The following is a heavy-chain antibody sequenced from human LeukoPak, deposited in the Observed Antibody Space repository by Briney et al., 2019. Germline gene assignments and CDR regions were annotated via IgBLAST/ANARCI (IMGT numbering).Heavy chain of an antibody. CDR3: ARGEGVFSTWFDP. CDR2: CHTRGTI. V-gene: IGHV4-61*02. CDR1: GGPISSGNFY. Sequence: SETLSLTCNVSGGPISSGNFYWTWVRQPAGKGVEWVGRCHTRGTINYNPSLKSRVTISVDTSKNHFSLHLRSVTAADTAVYFCARGEGVFSTWFDPWGQGILVIVSS. J-gene: IGHJ5*02. D-gene: IGHD3-16*01.